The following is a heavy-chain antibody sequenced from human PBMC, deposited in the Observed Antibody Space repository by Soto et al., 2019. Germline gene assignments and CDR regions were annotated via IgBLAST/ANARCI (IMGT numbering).Heavy chain of an antibody. D-gene: IGHD3-10*01. CDR1: GGSFSGYY. CDR2: INHSGST. V-gene: IGHV4-34*01. J-gene: IGHJ4*02. Sequence: SETLSLTCAVYGGSFSGYYWSWIRQPPGKGLEWIGEINHSGSTNYNPSLKSRVTISVDTSKNQFSLKLSSVTAADTAVYYCASSGIIRDYGSGSYDYWGQGTLVTVSS. CDR3: ASSGIIRDYGSGSYDY.